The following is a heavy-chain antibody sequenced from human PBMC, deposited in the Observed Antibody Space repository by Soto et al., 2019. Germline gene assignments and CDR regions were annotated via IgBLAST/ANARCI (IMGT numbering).Heavy chain of an antibody. D-gene: IGHD2-15*01. Sequence: EVQLVESGGGLVKPGGSLRLSCVASGFTFRTYTMNWVRQAPGKGLEWVSGIRGFSPYTFYAESVKGRFTISRDNAKNSLYLQMNSLGVEDTAVYYCARDRGYDAHDYYYNAMDVLGQGNTVTVSS. CDR2: IRGFSPYT. J-gene: IGHJ6*02. CDR1: GFTFRTYT. V-gene: IGHV3-21*01. CDR3: ARDRGYDAHDYYYNAMDV.